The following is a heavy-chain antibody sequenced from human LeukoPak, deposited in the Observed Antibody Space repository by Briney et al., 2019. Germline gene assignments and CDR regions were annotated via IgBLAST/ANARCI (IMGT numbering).Heavy chain of an antibody. V-gene: IGHV1-69*13. CDR2: IIPIFGTA. Sequence: SVKVSCKASGGTFSSYAISWVRQAPGQGLEWMGGIIPIFGTANYAQKFQGRVTITADESTSTAYMELSSLRSEDTAVYYCARDAYSSSGEYYFDYWGQGTLVTVSS. CDR1: GGTFSSYA. D-gene: IGHD6-13*01. CDR3: ARDAYSSSGEYYFDY. J-gene: IGHJ4*02.